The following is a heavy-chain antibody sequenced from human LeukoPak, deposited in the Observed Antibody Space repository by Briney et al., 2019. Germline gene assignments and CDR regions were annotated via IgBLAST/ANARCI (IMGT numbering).Heavy chain of an antibody. J-gene: IGHJ4*02. CDR3: ARAGYTYITLYY. CDR1: GFTFSDYW. CDR2: IKQDGSDK. V-gene: IGHV3-7*01. Sequence: PGGSLRLSCAASGFTFSDYWMTWVRQAPGKGLEWVANIKQDGSDKHYVDSVKGGFIISRDKAKKSLYLQMNSLRAEDTAVYYCARAGYTYITLYYWGQGTLVTVSS. D-gene: IGHD5-18*01.